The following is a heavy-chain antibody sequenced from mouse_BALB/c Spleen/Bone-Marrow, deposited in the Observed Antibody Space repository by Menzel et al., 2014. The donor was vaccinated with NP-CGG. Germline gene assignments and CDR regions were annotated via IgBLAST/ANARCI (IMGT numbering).Heavy chain of an antibody. Sequence: EVMLVESGGGLVQPGGSRKLSCAAPGFTFSNFGIHWVRQAPEKGLEWVAYISGASSTIYYADTVKGRFTISRDNPKNTLFLQMTSLRSEDTAMYYCARSTWSYYNGMDYWGQGTSVTVSS. CDR2: ISGASSTI. V-gene: IGHV5-17*02. CDR3: ARSTWSYYNGMDY. CDR1: GFTFSNFG. D-gene: IGHD1-1*01. J-gene: IGHJ4*01.